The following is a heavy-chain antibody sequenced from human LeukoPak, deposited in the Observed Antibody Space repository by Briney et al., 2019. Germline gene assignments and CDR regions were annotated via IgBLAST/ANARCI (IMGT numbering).Heavy chain of an antibody. CDR3: ARAFYDSSGYYYPIGY. D-gene: IGHD3-22*01. V-gene: IGHV3-7*04. Sequence: GGSLRLSCAASGFTFSSYWMDWVRQAPGKGLEWVANIKQDGSEKYYVDSVKGRFTVSRDNAKNSLYLQMNSLRAEDTAVYYCARAFYDSSGYYYPIGYWGQGTLVTVSS. CDR2: IKQDGSEK. CDR1: GFTFSSYW. J-gene: IGHJ4*02.